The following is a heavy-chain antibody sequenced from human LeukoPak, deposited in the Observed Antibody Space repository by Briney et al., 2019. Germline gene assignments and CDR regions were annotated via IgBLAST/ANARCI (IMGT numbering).Heavy chain of an antibody. CDR1: GGSISRGSYY. Sequence: PSETLSLTCIVSGGSISRGSYYWNWIRQPAGKGLEWMGRIYNSGSTNYNPSLKSRVTISVDRSKNQFSLKLSSVTAADTAVYYCAREAPPSNWDDAFDIWGQGTMVTVSS. J-gene: IGHJ3*02. D-gene: IGHD7-27*01. CDR2: IYNSGST. CDR3: AREAPPSNWDDAFDI. V-gene: IGHV4-61*02.